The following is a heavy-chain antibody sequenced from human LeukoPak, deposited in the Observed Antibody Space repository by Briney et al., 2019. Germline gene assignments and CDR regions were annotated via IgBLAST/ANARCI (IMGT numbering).Heavy chain of an antibody. V-gene: IGHV3-23*01. CDR3: AKDLDYYDSSGYFDY. Sequence: GGSLRLSCAASGFTFSSYAMSWGRPAPGKGLEWVSAISGSGGSTYYADSVKGRFTISRDNSKNTLYLQMNSLRAEDTAVYYCAKDLDYYDSSGYFDYWGQGTLVTVSS. CDR1: GFTFSSYA. J-gene: IGHJ4*02. D-gene: IGHD3-22*01. CDR2: ISGSGGST.